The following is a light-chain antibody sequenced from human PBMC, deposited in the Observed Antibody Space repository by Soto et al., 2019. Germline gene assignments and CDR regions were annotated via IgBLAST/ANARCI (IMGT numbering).Light chain of an antibody. Sequence: DIQMTQSPSSLSASVGDRVTITCRASQSISSYLNWYQQKPGKAPKLLIYAASSLQSGVPSRFSCSGPGTDFPLTISSLQPEDFATYYCQQSYSTPRTFGQGTKVEIK. CDR2: AAS. V-gene: IGKV1-39*01. J-gene: IGKJ1*01. CDR1: QSISSY. CDR3: QQSYSTPRT.